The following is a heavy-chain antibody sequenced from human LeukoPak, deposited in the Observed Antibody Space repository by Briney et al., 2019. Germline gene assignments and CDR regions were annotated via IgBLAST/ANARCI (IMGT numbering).Heavy chain of an antibody. D-gene: IGHD2-2*01. Sequence: SETLSLTCAVYDGSFSGYYWSWIRQPPGKGLEWIGEINHSGSTNYNPSLKSRVTISVDTSKNQFSLKLSSVTAADTAVYYCATGRIVVVPAAIFPDVWGQGTTVTVSS. CDR1: DGSFSGYY. CDR3: ATGRIVVVPAAIFPDV. J-gene: IGHJ6*02. V-gene: IGHV4-34*01. CDR2: INHSGST.